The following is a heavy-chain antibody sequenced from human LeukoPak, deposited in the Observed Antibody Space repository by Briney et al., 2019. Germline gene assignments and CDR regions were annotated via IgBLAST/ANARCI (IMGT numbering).Heavy chain of an antibody. CDR2: INHSGST. J-gene: IGHJ5*02. D-gene: IGHD3-16*01. V-gene: IGHV4-39*07. CDR1: GGSISSGSYY. CDR3: ARGFGDYVWGSYSSGWFDP. Sequence: SETLSLTCTVSGGSISSGSYYWSWIRQPPGKGLEWIGEINHSGSTNYNPSLKSRVTISVDTSRNQFSLKLSSVTAADTAVYYCARGFGDYVWGSYSSGWFDPWGQGTLVAVSS.